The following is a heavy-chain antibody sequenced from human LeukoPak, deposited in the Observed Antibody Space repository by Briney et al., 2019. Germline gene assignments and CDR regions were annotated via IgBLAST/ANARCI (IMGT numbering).Heavy chain of an antibody. Sequence: GGSLRLSCAASGFTFSNYAMSWVRQAPGKGLEWVSAISGSGDNTYYADSVKGRFTVSRDNSKNTLYVQMKSLRAEDTAVYYCARLGRFIRVDYFDYWGQGLLVTVSS. V-gene: IGHV3-23*01. CDR2: ISGSGDNT. D-gene: IGHD3-10*01. CDR3: ARLGRFIRVDYFDY. CDR1: GFTFSNYA. J-gene: IGHJ4*02.